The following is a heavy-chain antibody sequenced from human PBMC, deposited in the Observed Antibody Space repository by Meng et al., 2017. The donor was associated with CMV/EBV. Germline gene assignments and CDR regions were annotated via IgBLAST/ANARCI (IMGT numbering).Heavy chain of an antibody. V-gene: IGHV1-69*06. D-gene: IGHD3-22*01. CDR2: IIPTFGTA. Sequence: QVQLVQSGAEVKKPGSSVKVSCKASGGTFSSYAISWVRQAPGQGLEWMGGIIPTFGTANYAQKFQGRVTITADKSTSTAYMELSSLRSEDTAVYYCASAPTYNYYDSSGYFGYWGQGTLVTVSS. CDR1: GGTFSSYA. J-gene: IGHJ4*02. CDR3: ASAPTYNYYDSSGYFGY.